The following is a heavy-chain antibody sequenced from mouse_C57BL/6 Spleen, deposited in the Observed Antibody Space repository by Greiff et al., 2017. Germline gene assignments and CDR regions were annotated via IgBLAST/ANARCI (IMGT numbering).Heavy chain of an antibody. J-gene: IGHJ1*03. Sequence: QVQLQQPGPEPVKPGASVKLSCKASGYTFTSYWMHWVKQRPVQGLEWIGNINPSNGGTNYNEKFKSKATLTVDKSSSTAYMPLSSLTSEDSAVSYCSRGVYYSNWYFYVWGTGTTVTVSS. CDR2: INPSNGGT. D-gene: IGHD2-5*01. CDR1: GYTFTSYW. CDR3: SRGVYYSNWYFYV. V-gene: IGHV1-53*01.